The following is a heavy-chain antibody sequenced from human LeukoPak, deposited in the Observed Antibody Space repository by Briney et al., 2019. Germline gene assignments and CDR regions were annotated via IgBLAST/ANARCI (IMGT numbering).Heavy chain of an antibody. CDR1: GYTFTSYG. Sequence: ASVKVSCKASGYTFTSYGISWVRQAPGQGFEWMGWISAYNGNTNYAQKLQGRVAMTTDTSTSTAYMELRSLRSDDTAVYYCARDVGCSGGSCYLLPFDYWGQGTLVTVSS. D-gene: IGHD2-15*01. CDR3: ARDVGCSGGSCYLLPFDY. V-gene: IGHV1-18*01. J-gene: IGHJ4*02. CDR2: ISAYNGNT.